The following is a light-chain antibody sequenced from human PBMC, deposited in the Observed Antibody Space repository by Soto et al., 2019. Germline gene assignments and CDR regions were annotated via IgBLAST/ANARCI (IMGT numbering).Light chain of an antibody. V-gene: IGKV3D-20*02. CDR2: GAS. CDR1: QIVSSGY. Sequence: ENVLTQSPDTLSLSPGERATLSCRASQIVSSGYLAWYQQKPGQAPRLLIYGASSRATDIPDRFSGSGSRTEFTLTISGLEPEDFAVYYCQQRSNWPPTFGQGTKVEIK. CDR3: QQRSNWPPT. J-gene: IGKJ1*01.